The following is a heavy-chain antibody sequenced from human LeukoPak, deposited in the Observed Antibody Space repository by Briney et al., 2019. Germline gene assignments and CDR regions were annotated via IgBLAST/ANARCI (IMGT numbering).Heavy chain of an antibody. J-gene: IGHJ5*02. Sequence: GGSLRLSCEASGLSFTNCAMMWVRQAPGKGLQWISTLTGYGGAYYADSGEGRFIISRDISKNTMFLQMYSLRAEDTAVYYCAKGAAAGKVDWFDPWGQGTLVTVSS. D-gene: IGHD6-13*01. CDR1: GLSFTNCA. CDR2: LTGYGGA. V-gene: IGHV3-23*01. CDR3: AKGAAAGKVDWFDP.